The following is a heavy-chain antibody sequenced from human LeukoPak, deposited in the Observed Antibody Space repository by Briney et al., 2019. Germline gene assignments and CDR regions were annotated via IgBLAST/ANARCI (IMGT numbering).Heavy chain of an antibody. Sequence: PSETLSLTCAVYGGSFSGYYWSWIRQPPGKGLEWIGEINHSGSTNYNPSLKSRVTISVDTSKNQFSLKLSSVTAADTAVYYCARMSHDYWGQGTLVTVSS. CDR3: ARMSHDY. J-gene: IGHJ4*02. CDR2: INHSGST. CDR1: GGSFSGYY. V-gene: IGHV4-34*01.